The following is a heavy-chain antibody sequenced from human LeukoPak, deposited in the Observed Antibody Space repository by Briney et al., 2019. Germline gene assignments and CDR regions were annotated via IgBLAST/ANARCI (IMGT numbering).Heavy chain of an antibody. V-gene: IGHV1-2*02. CDR2: INPNSGGT. Sequence: ASVKVSCKASGYTFTGYYMHWVRQAPGQGLEWMGWINPNSGGTNYAQKFQGRVTMTRDTSISTAYMELSRLRSDDTAVYYCARDSPHLPHSAFDIWGQGTMVTVSS. J-gene: IGHJ3*02. CDR3: ARDSPHLPHSAFDI. CDR1: GYTFTGYY.